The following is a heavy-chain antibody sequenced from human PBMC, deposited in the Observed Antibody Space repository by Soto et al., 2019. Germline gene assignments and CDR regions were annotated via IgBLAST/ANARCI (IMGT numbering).Heavy chain of an antibody. D-gene: IGHD6-19*01. J-gene: IGHJ6*02. V-gene: IGHV3-30*18. CDR3: AKDGSHLAVAGTSPTSCFYGLAV. Sequence: QVQLVESGGGVVQPGRSLRLSCAASGFTFSVYGMHWVRQAPGKGLEWVAVVSYDGSIIYYADSVKGRFTISRDNSKDTLYLQMNSLRVEDTAVYYCAKDGSHLAVAGTSPTSCFYGLAVWGQGTTVTVSS. CDR2: VSYDGSII. CDR1: GFTFSVYG.